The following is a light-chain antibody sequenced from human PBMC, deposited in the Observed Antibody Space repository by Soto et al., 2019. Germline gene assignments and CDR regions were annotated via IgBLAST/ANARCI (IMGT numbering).Light chain of an antibody. CDR3: CSFAGTYTYV. CDR1: SSYVGGYTY. V-gene: IGLV2-11*01. CDR2: DVS. J-gene: IGLJ1*01. Sequence: QSVLTQPRSVSGSPGQSVTISCTGTSSYVGGYTYVSWYQQHPNKAPKLLIFDVSKRPSGVPDRFSGSKSVNTASLTISGLQAEDEADYYCCSFAGTYTYVFGTGTKVTVL.